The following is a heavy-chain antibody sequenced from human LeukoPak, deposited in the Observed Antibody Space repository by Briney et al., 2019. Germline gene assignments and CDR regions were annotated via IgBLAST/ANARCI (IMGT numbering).Heavy chain of an antibody. J-gene: IGHJ5*02. CDR1: GGPFSGYY. CDR2: INHSGST. D-gene: IGHD3-3*01. CDR3: ARGRFGGYYFP. Sequence: SETLSLTCAVYGGPFSGYYWSWIRQPPGKGLEWIGEINHSGSTNYNPSLKSRVTISVDTSKNQFSLKLSSVTAADTAVYYCARGRFGGYYFPWGQGTLVTVSS. V-gene: IGHV4-34*01.